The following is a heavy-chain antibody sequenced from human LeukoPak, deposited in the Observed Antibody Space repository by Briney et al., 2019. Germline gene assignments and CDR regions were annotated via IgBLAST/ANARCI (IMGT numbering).Heavy chain of an antibody. CDR3: ARDRAPDYDFWSGYPADDY. CDR2: IYHSGST. D-gene: IGHD3-3*01. V-gene: IGHV4-38-2*02. CDR1: GYSISSGYY. J-gene: IGHJ4*02. Sequence: PSETLSLTCAVSGYSISSGYYWGWIRQPPGKGLEWIGNIYHSGSTYYNPSLKSRVTISVDTSKNQFSLKLSSVTAADTAVYYCARDRAPDYDFWSGYPADDYWGQGTLVTVSS.